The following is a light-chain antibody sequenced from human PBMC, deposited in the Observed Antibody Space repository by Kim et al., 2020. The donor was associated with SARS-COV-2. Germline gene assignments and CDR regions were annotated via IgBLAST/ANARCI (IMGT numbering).Light chain of an antibody. CDR3: QSYDSGLSGSL. J-gene: IGLJ3*02. Sequence: QSVLTQPPSVSGAPRQRVTVSCSGTRTNIGAGFGVHWYQQLPGAVPRLLMYGNHSRPSGVPDRFSASTSGTSAALAITGLQAEDEADYFCQSYDSGLSGSLFGGGTQLTVL. V-gene: IGLV1-40*01. CDR1: RTNIGAGFG. CDR2: GNH.